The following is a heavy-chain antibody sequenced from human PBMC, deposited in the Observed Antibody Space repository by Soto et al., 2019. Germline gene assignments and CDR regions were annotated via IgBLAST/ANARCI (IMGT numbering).Heavy chain of an antibody. CDR1: GFTFSSYA. V-gene: IGHV3-23*01. CDR2: ISGSGGGT. CDR3: ARGLRDGYKNDYYYGMDV. J-gene: IGHJ6*02. D-gene: IGHD5-12*01. Sequence: PGGSLRLSCAASGFTFSSYAMSWVRQAPGKGLEWVSAISGSGGGTYYADSVKGRFTISRDNSKNTLYLQMNSLRAEDTAVYYCARGLRDGYKNDYYYGMDVWGQGTTVTVSS.